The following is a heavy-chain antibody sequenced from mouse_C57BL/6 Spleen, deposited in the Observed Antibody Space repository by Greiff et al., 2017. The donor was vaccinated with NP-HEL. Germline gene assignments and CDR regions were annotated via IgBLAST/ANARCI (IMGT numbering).Heavy chain of an antibody. CDR2: INPNNGGT. Sequence: VHVKQSGPELVKPGASVKMSCKASGYTFTDYNMHWVKQSHGKSLEWIGYINPNNGGTSYNQKFKGKATLTVNKSSSTAYMELRSLTSEDSAVYYCANYDGLFPSAYWGQGTLVTVSA. V-gene: IGHV1-22*01. J-gene: IGHJ3*01. CDR1: GYTFTDYN. CDR3: ANYDGLFPSAY. D-gene: IGHD2-3*01.